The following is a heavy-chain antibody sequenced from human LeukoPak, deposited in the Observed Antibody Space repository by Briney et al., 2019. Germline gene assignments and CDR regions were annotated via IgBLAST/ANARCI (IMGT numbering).Heavy chain of an antibody. CDR2: INPNSGGT. D-gene: IGHD2-21*02. V-gene: IGHV1-2*02. CDR1: GYTFTGYY. J-gene: IGHJ4*02. Sequence: ASVKVSCKASGYTFTGYYMYWVRQAPGQGLEWMGWINPNSGGTNYAQRFQGRVTMSRDTSISTAYMELSRLRSDDTAVYYCARGRKSVTLFDYWGQGTLVIVSS. CDR3: ARGRKSVTLFDY.